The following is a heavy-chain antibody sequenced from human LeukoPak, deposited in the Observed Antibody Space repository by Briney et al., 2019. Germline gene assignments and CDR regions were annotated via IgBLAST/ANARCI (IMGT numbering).Heavy chain of an antibody. V-gene: IGHV1-2*02. CDR1: GYTFTAYY. CDR3: AIDRRGFDP. CDR2: NNPNSGAT. J-gene: IGHJ5*02. Sequence: GASVKVSCKASGYTFTAYYIHWVRQAPAQGLEWMGWNNPNSGATSYAQKFQGRVTMTRDTSVSTAYMEVSSLTSDDTAVYYCAIDRRGFDPWGQGTLVTVSS.